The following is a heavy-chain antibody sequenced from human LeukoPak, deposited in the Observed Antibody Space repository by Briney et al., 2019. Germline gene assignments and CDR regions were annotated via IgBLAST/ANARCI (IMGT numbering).Heavy chain of an antibody. CDR1: GGSISSYY. Sequence: PSETLSLTCTVSGGSISSYYWSWIRQPPGKGLEWIGYIYYSGSTNYNPSLKSRVTISVDTSKNQFSLKLSSVTAADTAVYYCARGRQWLGGYYFDYWGQGTLVTVSS. CDR2: IYYSGST. V-gene: IGHV4-59*01. J-gene: IGHJ4*02. D-gene: IGHD6-19*01. CDR3: ARGRQWLGGYYFDY.